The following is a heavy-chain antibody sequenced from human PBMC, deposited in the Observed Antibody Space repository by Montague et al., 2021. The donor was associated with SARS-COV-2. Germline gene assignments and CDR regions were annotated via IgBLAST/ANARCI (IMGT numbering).Heavy chain of an antibody. Sequence: SLRLSCAASGFTFSSYEMNWVRQAPGKGLEWVSYISSSGSTIYYADSVKGRFTISRDNAKNSLYLQMNSLRAEDTAVYYCARDTAYCSSTSYQTLLFDYWGQGTLVTVSS. CDR3: ARDTAYCSSTSYQTLLFDY. J-gene: IGHJ4*02. D-gene: IGHD2-2*01. V-gene: IGHV3-48*03. CDR1: GFTFSSYE. CDR2: ISSSGSTI.